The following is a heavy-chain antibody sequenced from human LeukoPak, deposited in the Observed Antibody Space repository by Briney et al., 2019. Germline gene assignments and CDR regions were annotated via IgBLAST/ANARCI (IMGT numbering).Heavy chain of an antibody. Sequence: GGSLILSCVASGFTLSTYSLNWVRQAPGKGLEWVSCISSNGDYMYYADSLKGRFTISRDNAKNSMYLQMNSLRAEDTAVYYCAREVGATVIDYWGQGTLVTVSS. D-gene: IGHD1-26*01. V-gene: IGHV3-21*01. CDR1: GFTLSTYS. CDR2: ISSNGDYM. CDR3: AREVGATVIDY. J-gene: IGHJ4*02.